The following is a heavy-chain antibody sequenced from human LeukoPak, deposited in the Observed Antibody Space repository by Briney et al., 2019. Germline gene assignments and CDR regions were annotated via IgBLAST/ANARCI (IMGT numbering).Heavy chain of an antibody. J-gene: IGHJ5*02. CDR3: ARAMDDIWTGHWFDP. Sequence: SETLSLTCTGSLGSISSYLWSWIRQPAGKGVEWIGRIYTSGSTNYNPSLKSRVTMSVDTSKQQSSLKLSSVTAADTDVYYCARAMDDIWTGHWFDPWGQGTLVTVSS. V-gene: IGHV4-4*07. CDR1: LGSISSYL. CDR2: IYTSGST. D-gene: IGHD3-9*01.